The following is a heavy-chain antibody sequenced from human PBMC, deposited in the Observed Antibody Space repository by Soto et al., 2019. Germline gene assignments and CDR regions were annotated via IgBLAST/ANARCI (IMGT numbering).Heavy chain of an antibody. J-gene: IGHJ3*02. V-gene: IGHV3-23*01. CDR2: ISGSGGST. CDR3: AKDWVGIVVVGAATRDRGAFDI. CDR1: GFTFSSYA. D-gene: IGHD2-15*01. Sequence: GGSLRLSCAASGFTFSSYAMSWVRQAPGKGLEWVSAISGSGGSTYYADCVKGRFTISRDNSKNTLYLQMNSLRAEDAAVYYCAKDWVGIVVVGAATRDRGAFDIWGQGTMVTVSS.